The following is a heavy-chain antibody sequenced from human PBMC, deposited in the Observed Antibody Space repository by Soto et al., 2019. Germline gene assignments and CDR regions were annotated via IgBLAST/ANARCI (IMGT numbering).Heavy chain of an antibody. CDR1: GFTFSSYG. CDR2: IWYDGSNK. J-gene: IGHJ4*02. V-gene: IGHV3-33*01. D-gene: IGHD5-12*01. CDR3: ARGAFGYPGYFDF. Sequence: QVQLVESGGGVVQPGRSLRLSCAASGFTFSSYGMHWVRQAPGKGLEWVAVIWYDGSNKYYADSVKGRFTISRDNSKNTLYLQMNSLRAEDTAVYYCARGAFGYPGYFDFWGQGTLVTVSS.